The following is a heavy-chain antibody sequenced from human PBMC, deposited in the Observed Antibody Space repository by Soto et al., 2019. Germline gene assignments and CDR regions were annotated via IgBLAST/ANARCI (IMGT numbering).Heavy chain of an antibody. V-gene: IGHV4-39*01. CDR1: GGSISSSSYY. Sequence: QLQLQESGPGLVKPSETLSLTCTVSGGSISSSSYYWGWIRQPPGKGLEWIGSIYYSGSTYYNPSLKSRVTISVDTSKNQFSLKLSSVTAADTAVYYCARHGVVPAAIYYWFDPWGQGTLVTVSS. CDR3: ARHGVVPAAIYYWFDP. CDR2: IYYSGST. D-gene: IGHD2-2*01. J-gene: IGHJ5*02.